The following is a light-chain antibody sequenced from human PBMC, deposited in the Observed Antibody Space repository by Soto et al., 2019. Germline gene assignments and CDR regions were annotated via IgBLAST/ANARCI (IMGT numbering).Light chain of an antibody. CDR3: QQANSIPPLT. CDR1: QAISSW. J-gene: IGKJ4*01. Sequence: DIQMTQSPSSVSASVGDRVTIACRASQAISSWVAWYQQKPGKAPKLLIYAASSLQTGVPSRFSGSGSVTDFTRTISSLQPEDCATYYYQQANSIPPLTFGGGTKVEI. V-gene: IGKV1-12*01. CDR2: AAS.